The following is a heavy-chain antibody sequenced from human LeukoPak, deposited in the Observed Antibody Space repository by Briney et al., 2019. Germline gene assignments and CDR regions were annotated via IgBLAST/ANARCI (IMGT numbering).Heavy chain of an antibody. Sequence: ASVKVCCKASSYSFTSNVISWVRQAPGQGLEWMGWISAYNGNTNYAQKFQGRVTMTRNTSISTAYMELSSLRSEDTAVYYCARGNSGYEDLDYWGQGTLVTVSS. D-gene: IGHD5-12*01. CDR1: SYSFTSNV. J-gene: IGHJ4*02. V-gene: IGHV1-18*01. CDR3: ARGNSGYEDLDY. CDR2: ISAYNGNT.